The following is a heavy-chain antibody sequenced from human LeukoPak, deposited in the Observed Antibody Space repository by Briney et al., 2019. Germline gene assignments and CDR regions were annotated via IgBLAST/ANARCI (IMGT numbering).Heavy chain of an antibody. D-gene: IGHD6-19*01. CDR3: ARHVYSSGARFDY. Sequence: GESLKISCKGSGYSFTSYWIGWVRQLPGEGLEWMGIIYPGDSDTRYSPSFQGQVTISADRSISTAYLQWSSLKASDTAMYYCARHVYSSGARFDYWGQGTLVTVSS. CDR2: IYPGDSDT. J-gene: IGHJ4*02. V-gene: IGHV5-51*01. CDR1: GYSFTSYW.